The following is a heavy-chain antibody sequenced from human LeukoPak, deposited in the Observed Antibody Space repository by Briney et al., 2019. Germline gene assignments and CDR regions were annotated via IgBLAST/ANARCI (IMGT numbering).Heavy chain of an antibody. CDR2: VYYTGST. CDR3: ARGGYYGSGNDFRFDP. D-gene: IGHD3-10*01. J-gene: IGHJ5*02. CDR1: GGSISSYY. V-gene: IGHV4-59*01. Sequence: SETLSLTCTVSGGSISSYYWSWVGQPPGKGLEWIGFVYYTGSTNYSPSLKSRVTISVDTSKNQFSLKLRSVTAADTAVYFCARGGYYGSGNDFRFDPWGQGTLVTVSS.